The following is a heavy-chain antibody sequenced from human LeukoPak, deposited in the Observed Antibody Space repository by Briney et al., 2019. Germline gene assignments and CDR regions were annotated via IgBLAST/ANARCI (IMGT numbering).Heavy chain of an antibody. D-gene: IGHD4-17*01. CDR3: ARGSLADRTTIQL. V-gene: IGHV1-2*02. CDR2: INPNSGGT. Sequence: ASVKVSCKASGYTFTGYYMHWVRQAPGQGLEWMGWINPNSGGTNYAQKFQGRVTMTRDTSISTAYMELSRLRSDDTAVYYCARGSLADRTTIQLWGQGTLVTVSS. J-gene: IGHJ4*02. CDR1: GYTFTGYY.